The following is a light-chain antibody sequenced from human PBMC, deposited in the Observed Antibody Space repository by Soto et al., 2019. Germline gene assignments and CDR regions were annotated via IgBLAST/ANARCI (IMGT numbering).Light chain of an antibody. V-gene: IGKV3-11*01. CDR1: RSVGNN. J-gene: IGKJ4*01. CDR3: QKHADWPLT. Sequence: EIVLTQSPATLSLSPGERATLSCRASRSVGNNLAWYQKKPGQAPGLLIYAASTRATGIPARFSGSGSGTDFTFTISSLEPEDFVVYYCQKHADWPLTFGGGTKVEIK. CDR2: AAS.